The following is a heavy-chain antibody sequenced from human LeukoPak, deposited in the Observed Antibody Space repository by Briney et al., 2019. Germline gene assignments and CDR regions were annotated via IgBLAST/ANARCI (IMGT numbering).Heavy chain of an antibody. CDR1: GFTFTSSA. D-gene: IGHD2-2*01. J-gene: IGHJ4*02. CDR2: IVVGSGNT. V-gene: IGHV1-58*01. CDR3: AAGHLDSYCSSTSCYGTFDY. Sequence: SVKVSCKASGFTFTSSAVQWVRQARGQRLEWIGWIVVGSGNTNYAQKFQERVTITRDMSTSTDYMELSSLRSEDTAVYYCAAGHLDSYCSSTSCYGTFDYWGQGTLVTVSS.